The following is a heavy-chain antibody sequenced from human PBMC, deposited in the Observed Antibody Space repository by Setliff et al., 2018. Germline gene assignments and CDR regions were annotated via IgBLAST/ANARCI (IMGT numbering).Heavy chain of an antibody. CDR3: ARASSDILTGENPLNFDL. D-gene: IGHD3-9*01. V-gene: IGHV1-2*02. J-gene: IGHJ5*02. CDR1: GYSFTDYY. Sequence: ASVKVSCKTSGYSFTDYYIHWVRQAPGQGLEWMGWINPNSGGTTYAQTFQGRVTITADESTATVYLEVTTLTSDDTAVYFCARASSDILTGENPLNFDLWGLGTLVTVSS. CDR2: INPNSGGT.